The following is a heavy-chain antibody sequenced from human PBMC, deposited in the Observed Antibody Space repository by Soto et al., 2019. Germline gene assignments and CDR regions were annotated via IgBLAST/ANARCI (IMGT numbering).Heavy chain of an antibody. CDR1: GGSFSGYY. CDR2: INHSGST. J-gene: IGHJ5*02. CDR3: ARWEHGSSRRKYDP. V-gene: IGHV4-34*01. D-gene: IGHD6-13*01. Sequence: QVQLQQWGAGLLKPSETLSLTCAVYGGSFSGYYWSWIRQPPGKGLEWIGEINHSGSTNYNPSLQSRVTISVDTSKNQFSLKLSSVTAADTAVYYCARWEHGSSRRKYDPWGQGTLVTVSS.